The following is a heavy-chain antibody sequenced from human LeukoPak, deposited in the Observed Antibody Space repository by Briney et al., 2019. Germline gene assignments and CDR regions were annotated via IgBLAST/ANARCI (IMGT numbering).Heavy chain of an antibody. Sequence: GGSLRLSCAASGFTLSNFGMHWVRQASGKGLEWVGRIRSKGNNYATTYAASVQGRFTISRDDSKNTAYLQMNSLKTEDTAVYYCTTRLGFSAWPFDPWGQGTLVTVSS. CDR1: GFTLSNFG. D-gene: IGHD6-19*01. CDR3: TTRLGFSAWPFDP. V-gene: IGHV3-73*01. CDR2: IRSKGNNYAT. J-gene: IGHJ5*02.